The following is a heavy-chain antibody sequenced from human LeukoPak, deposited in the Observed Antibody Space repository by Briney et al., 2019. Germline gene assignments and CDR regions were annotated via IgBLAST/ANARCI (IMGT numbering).Heavy chain of an antibody. J-gene: IGHJ4*02. CDR3: ARAPRIVGFYFDY. CDR1: GFTFSSYW. D-gene: IGHD3-22*01. Sequence: GGSLRLSCAASGFTFSSYWMSWVRQAPGKGLEWVANIKQDGSEKYYVDSVKGRFTISRDNAKDSLYLQMNSLRAEDTAVYYCARAPRIVGFYFDYWGQGTLVTVSS. CDR2: IKQDGSEK. V-gene: IGHV3-7*03.